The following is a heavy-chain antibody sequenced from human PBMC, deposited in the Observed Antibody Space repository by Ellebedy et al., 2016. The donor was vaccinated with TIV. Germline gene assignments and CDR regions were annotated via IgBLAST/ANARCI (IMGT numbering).Heavy chain of an antibody. J-gene: IGHJ2*01. V-gene: IGHV3-21*01. CDR2: ISSSSSYI. D-gene: IGHD1-26*01. Sequence: GGSLRLXXAASGFTFSSYWMSWVRQAPGKGLEWVSSISSSSSYIYYADSVKGRFTISRDNAKNSLYLQMNSLRAEDTAVYYCARDPPPTLVGATHFDLWGRGTLVTVSS. CDR3: ARDPPPTLVGATHFDL. CDR1: GFTFSSYW.